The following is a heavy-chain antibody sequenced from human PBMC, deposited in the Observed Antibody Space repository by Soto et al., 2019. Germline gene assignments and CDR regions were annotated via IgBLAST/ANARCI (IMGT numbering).Heavy chain of an antibody. V-gene: IGHV4-34*01. J-gene: IGHJ6*02. Sequence: PSDTLSLTCAVYCGSFSGYYWSCIRQPPGKGLEWIGEINHSGRTNYNPSLKSRVSISVDTSKNQFSLKLSSLTAADTAIYYCARVGYGSGWDGDYYGTDVWGQGTTVTVSS. D-gene: IGHD6-19*01. CDR3: ARVGYGSGWDGDYYGTDV. CDR1: CGSFSGYY. CDR2: INHSGRT.